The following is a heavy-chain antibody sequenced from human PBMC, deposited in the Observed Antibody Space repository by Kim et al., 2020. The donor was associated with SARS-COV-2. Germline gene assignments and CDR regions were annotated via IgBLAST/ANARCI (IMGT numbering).Heavy chain of an antibody. CDR3: GAGNYGSGSYLVY. D-gene: IGHD3-10*01. CDR1: GGSISSSSYY. J-gene: IGHJ4*02. CDR2: IYYSGST. V-gene: IGHV4-39*01. Sequence: SETLSLTCTVSGGSISSSSYYWGWIRQPPGKGLEWIGSIYYSGSTYYNPSLKSRVTISVDTSKNQFSLKLSSVTAADTAVYYCGAGNYGSGSYLVYWGQGTLVTVSS.